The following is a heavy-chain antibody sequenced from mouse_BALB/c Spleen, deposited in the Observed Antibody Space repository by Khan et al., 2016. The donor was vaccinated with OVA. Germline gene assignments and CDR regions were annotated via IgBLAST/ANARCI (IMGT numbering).Heavy chain of an antibody. V-gene: IGHV1-69*02. CDR1: GYTFTSYW. CDR2: IYPSDSYT. CDR3: TRHGSSYGAMDY. D-gene: IGHD1-1*01. Sequence: QVQLQQPGAELVRPGASVKLSCKASGYTFTSYWINWVKQRPGQGLEWIGNIYPSDSYTTYNQKFKDKATLTVDKSSSTAYMQLSSPTSEDSAVYYCTRHGSSYGAMDYWGQGTSVTVSS. J-gene: IGHJ4*01.